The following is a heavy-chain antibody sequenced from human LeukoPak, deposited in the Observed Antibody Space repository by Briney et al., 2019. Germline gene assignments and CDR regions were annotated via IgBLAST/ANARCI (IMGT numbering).Heavy chain of an antibody. Sequence: SVKFSCKASGGTFSSYAISWVGQAPGQGLEWMGGIIPIFGAANYAQKFQGRVTITADESTSTAYMELSSLRSEDTAVYYCATYYYDSSGYYYPRDYWGQGTLVTVSS. CDR2: IIPIFGAA. J-gene: IGHJ4*02. V-gene: IGHV1-69*13. D-gene: IGHD3-22*01. CDR1: GGTFSSYA. CDR3: ATYYYDSSGYYYPRDY.